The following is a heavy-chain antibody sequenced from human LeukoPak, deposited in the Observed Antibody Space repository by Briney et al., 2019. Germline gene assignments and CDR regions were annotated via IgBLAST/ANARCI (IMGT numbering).Heavy chain of an antibody. CDR1: GFTFSSYT. J-gene: IGHJ4*02. CDR3: ARDSSYYDTSDYFDY. D-gene: IGHD3-22*01. CDR2: ISYDGSNK. Sequence: GRSLRLSCAASGFTFSSYTMHWVRQAPGKGLEWVAVISYDGSNKYYADSVKGRFTISRDNSKNTLYLQMNGLRAEDTAVYYCARDSSYYDTSDYFDYWGQGTLVTVSS. V-gene: IGHV3-30*04.